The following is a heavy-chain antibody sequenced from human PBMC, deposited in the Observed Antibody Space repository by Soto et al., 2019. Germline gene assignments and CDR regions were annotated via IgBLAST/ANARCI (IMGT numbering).Heavy chain of an antibody. V-gene: IGHV3-48*02. CDR1: GFTFSIYN. CDR3: TPAGTSSGPLFEN. CDR2: ISSGSSKK. J-gene: IGHJ4*02. D-gene: IGHD6-13*01. Sequence: GGSLRLSCAASGFTFSIYNMNWVRQAPGKGLEWVSYISSGSSKKYYADSVKGRFTMSRDNAKNSLYLQMNSLRDEDTAVYYCTPAGTSSGPLFENWGQGTLVTVSS.